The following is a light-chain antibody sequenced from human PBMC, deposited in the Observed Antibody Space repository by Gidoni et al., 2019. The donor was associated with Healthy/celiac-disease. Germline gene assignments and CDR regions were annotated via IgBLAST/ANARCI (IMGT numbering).Light chain of an antibody. CDR3: QAWDSSTGV. J-gene: IGLJ1*01. CDR1: KLGDKY. CDR2: QDS. Sequence: SYELTQPPSVSVSPGQPASITCAGDKLGDKYACWYQQKPGQCPVLVIYQDSKRPSGIPERFSGSNSGNTATLTISGTQAMDEADYYCQAWDSSTGVFGTGTKVTVL. V-gene: IGLV3-1*01.